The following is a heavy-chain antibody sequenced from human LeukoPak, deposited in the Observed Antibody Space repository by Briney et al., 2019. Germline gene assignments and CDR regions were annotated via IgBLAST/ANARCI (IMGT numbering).Heavy chain of an antibody. D-gene: IGHD6-13*01. J-gene: IGHJ6*02. CDR3: ARDRLPQQLILGRGMDV. V-gene: IGHV3-48*02. Sequence: GGSLRLSCVVSGITFSGYSMIWVRQAPGKGLEWLSFMTTSGNTIFYAESVKDRFTISRDNAKKSLYLQMNSLRDDDTAVYYCARDRLPQQLILGRGMDVWGQGTTVTVSS. CDR1: GITFSGYS. CDR2: MTTSGNTI.